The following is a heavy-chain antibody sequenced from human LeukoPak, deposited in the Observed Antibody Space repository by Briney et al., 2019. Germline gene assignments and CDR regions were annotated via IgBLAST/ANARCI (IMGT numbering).Heavy chain of an antibody. V-gene: IGHV4-59*08. Sequence: PSETLSLTCTVSGGSISSYYWSWIRQPPGKGLEWIGYIYYSGSTNYNPSPKSRVTISVDTSKNQFSLKLSSVTAADTAVYYCARLRARIAAAGHFDYWGQGTLVTVSS. J-gene: IGHJ4*02. CDR1: GGSISSYY. CDR3: ARLRARIAAAGHFDY. D-gene: IGHD6-13*01. CDR2: IYYSGST.